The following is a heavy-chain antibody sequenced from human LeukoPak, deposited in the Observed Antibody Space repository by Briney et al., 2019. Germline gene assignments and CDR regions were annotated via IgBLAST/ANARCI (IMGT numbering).Heavy chain of an antibody. CDR2: INHSGST. J-gene: IGHJ4*02. CDR1: GGSFSGYY. CDR3: ARYTAGTGSSWSLYYFDY. D-gene: IGHD6-13*01. Sequence: PSETLSLTCAVYGGSFSGYYWSWIRQPPGKGLEWIGEINHSGSTNYNPSLKSRVTISVDTSKNQFSLKLSSVTAADTAVYYCARYTAGTGSSWSLYYFDYWGQGTLVTASS. V-gene: IGHV4-34*01.